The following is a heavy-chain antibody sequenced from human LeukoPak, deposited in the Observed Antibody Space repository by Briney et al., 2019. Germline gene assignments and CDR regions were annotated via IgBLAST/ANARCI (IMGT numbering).Heavy chain of an antibody. D-gene: IGHD5-12*01. CDR3: AKASGGYDSSLFDY. J-gene: IGHJ4*02. CDR1: GFTFSSCA. Sequence: GGSLRLSCAASGFTFSSCAMSWVRQAPGKGLEWVAVISGSGGSTYYADSVKGRFTISRDNSKNTLYLQMNSLRAEDTAVYYSAKASGGYDSSLFDYCGQRTLLTVSS. V-gene: IGHV3-23*01. CDR2: ISGSGGST.